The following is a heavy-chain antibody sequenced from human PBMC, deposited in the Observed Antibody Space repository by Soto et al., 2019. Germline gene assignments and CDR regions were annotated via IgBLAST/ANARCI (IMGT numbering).Heavy chain of an antibody. CDR3: AKDRYSSSWYGGAFEI. CDR2: VSGSGGST. J-gene: IGHJ3*02. CDR1: GFTFSSYA. V-gene: IGHV3-23*01. D-gene: IGHD6-13*01. Sequence: EVQLLESGGGLVQPGGSLRLSCAASGFTFSSYAMNWVRQAPGKGLEWVSVVSGSGGSTYYADSVKGRFTISRDNSKNTLYPQMNSLRAEYTAVYYCAKDRYSSSWYGGAFEIWGQGTMVTVSS.